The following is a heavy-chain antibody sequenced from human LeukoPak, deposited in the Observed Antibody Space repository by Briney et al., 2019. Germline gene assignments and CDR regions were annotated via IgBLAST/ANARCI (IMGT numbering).Heavy chain of an antibody. CDR2: IYQSGLT. V-gene: IGHV4-38-2*01. CDR1: GYSISTGYY. Sequence: SYTLSLTCAVSGYSISTGYYWGWIRQPPGKGLEWIGCIYQSGLTYYNPSLKSRVTISVDTSKNQFSLKLSTVTAADTAVYYCARETHYYNSRGYPGGDWGQGTLVTVS. J-gene: IGHJ4*02. CDR3: ARETHYYNSRGYPGGD. D-gene: IGHD3-22*01.